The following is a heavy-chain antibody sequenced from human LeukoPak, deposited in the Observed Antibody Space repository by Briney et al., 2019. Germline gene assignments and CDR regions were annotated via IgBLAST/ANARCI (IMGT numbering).Heavy chain of an antibody. CDR3: ARVPPWRESGRWRFDY. Sequence: ASVKVSCKASGYTFTGYYMHWVRRAPGQGLEWMGWINPNSGGTNYAQKFQGRVTMTRDTSISTAYMELSRLRSDDTAVYYCARVPPWRESGRWRFDYWGQGTLVTVSS. D-gene: IGHD1-26*01. J-gene: IGHJ4*02. CDR2: INPNSGGT. CDR1: GYTFTGYY. V-gene: IGHV1-2*02.